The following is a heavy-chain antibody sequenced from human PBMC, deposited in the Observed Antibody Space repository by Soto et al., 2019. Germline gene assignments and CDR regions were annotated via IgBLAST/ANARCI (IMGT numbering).Heavy chain of an antibody. V-gene: IGHV3-74*01. J-gene: IGHJ3*02. D-gene: IGHD5-18*01. CDR3: ARVGYSYGYFSGYYLPDAFDI. CDR1: GFTFSSYA. CDR2: INSDGSST. Sequence: PGGSLRLSCAASGFTFSSYAMSWVRQAPGKGLVWVSRINSDGSSTSYADSVKGRFTISRDNAKNTLYLQMNSLRAEDTAVYYCARVGYSYGYFSGYYLPDAFDIWGQGTMVTVSS.